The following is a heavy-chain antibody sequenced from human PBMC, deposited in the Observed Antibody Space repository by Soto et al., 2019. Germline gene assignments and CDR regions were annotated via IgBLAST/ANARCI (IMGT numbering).Heavy chain of an antibody. D-gene: IGHD6-13*01. Sequence: GGSLRLSCAASGFTFDDYAMHWVRQAPGKGLEWVSGISWNSGSIGYADSVKGRFTISRDNAKNSLYLQMNSLRAEDTALYYCAKDILSIAAAGTWFDPWGQGTLVTVSS. J-gene: IGHJ5*02. CDR2: ISWNSGSI. CDR1: GFTFDDYA. CDR3: AKDILSIAAAGTWFDP. V-gene: IGHV3-9*01.